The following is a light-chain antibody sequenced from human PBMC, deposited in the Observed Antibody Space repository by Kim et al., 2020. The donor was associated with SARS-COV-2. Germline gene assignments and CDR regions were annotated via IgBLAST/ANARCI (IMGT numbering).Light chain of an antibody. CDR3: QQYGGSPQT. J-gene: IGKJ1*01. CDR1: QSVSNTY. Sequence: EIVLTQSPGTLSLSPGERATLSCRASQSVSNTYLAWYQQKPGQAPGLLIYGASSRATGVPDRFSGSGFGTDFTLTISRLEPEDFAVYFCQQYGGSPQTFGQGTKVDIK. CDR2: GAS. V-gene: IGKV3-20*01.